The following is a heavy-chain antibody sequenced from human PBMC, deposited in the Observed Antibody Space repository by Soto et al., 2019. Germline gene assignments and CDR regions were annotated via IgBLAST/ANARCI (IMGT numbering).Heavy chain of an antibody. CDR1: GYTFTGYY. Sequence: ASVKVSCKASGYTFTGYYMHWVRQAPGQGLEWMGWINPNSGGTNYAQKFQGRFTISRDNSKNTLYLQMNSLRAEDTAVYYCARSAGGSYPQYDYWGQGTLVTVSS. J-gene: IGHJ4*02. CDR3: ARSAGGSYPQYDY. D-gene: IGHD1-26*01. CDR2: INPNSGGT. V-gene: IGHV1-2*02.